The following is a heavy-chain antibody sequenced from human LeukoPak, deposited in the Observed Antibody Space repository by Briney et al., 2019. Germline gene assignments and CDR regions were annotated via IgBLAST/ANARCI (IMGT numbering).Heavy chain of an antibody. CDR3: ARVKDGGLGFDY. J-gene: IGHJ4*02. Sequence: PGGSLRLSCAASGFTISSYEMNWVRQAPGKGLEWVSYISGSGNTIYYADSVKGRFTISRDNSKNTLYLQMNRLRAGDTAVYYCARVKDGGLGFDYWGQGTLVTVSS. CDR1: GFTISSYE. CDR2: ISGSGNTI. V-gene: IGHV3-48*03. D-gene: IGHD4-23*01.